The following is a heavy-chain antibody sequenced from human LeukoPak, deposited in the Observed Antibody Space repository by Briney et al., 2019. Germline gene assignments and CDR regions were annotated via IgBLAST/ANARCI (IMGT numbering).Heavy chain of an antibody. V-gene: IGHV3-30*03. CDR2: ISYDGSNK. D-gene: IGHD3/OR15-3a*01. CDR1: GFTFSSYG. Sequence: GGSLRLSCAASGFTFSSYGMHWVRQAPGKGLEWVAVISYDGSNKYYADSVKGRFTISRDNSKNTLYLQMNSLRAEDTAVYYCARDPAEYDFWSGYHDYWGQGTLVTVSS. J-gene: IGHJ4*02. CDR3: ARDPAEYDFWSGYHDY.